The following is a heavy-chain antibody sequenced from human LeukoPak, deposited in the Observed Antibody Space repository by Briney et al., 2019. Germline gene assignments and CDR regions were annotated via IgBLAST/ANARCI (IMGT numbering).Heavy chain of an antibody. D-gene: IGHD6-13*01. CDR1: GFTFSSYG. CDR3: ARVWDYSSSWYANSFDI. V-gene: IGHV3-33*01. J-gene: IGHJ3*02. Sequence: GGSLRLSCAASGFTFSSYGMHWVRQAPGKGLEWVAVIWYDGSNKYYADSVKGRFTISRDDSKNTLYLQMNSLRAEDTAVYYCARVWDYSSSWYANSFDIWGQGTMVTVSS. CDR2: IWYDGSNK.